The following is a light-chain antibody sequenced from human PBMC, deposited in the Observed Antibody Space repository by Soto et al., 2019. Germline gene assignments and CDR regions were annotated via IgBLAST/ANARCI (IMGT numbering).Light chain of an antibody. Sequence: EILRTQSPATLSVSPGEIATVSCRASQSVNAALAWYQQKPGQAPRLLIYDASVRATGIPARFSGSGSGTDFTLTISSLEPEDSAVYYCQQRSGWPPLTFGGGTKVDIK. V-gene: IGKV3-11*01. CDR2: DAS. CDR3: QQRSGWPPLT. CDR1: QSVNAA. J-gene: IGKJ4*01.